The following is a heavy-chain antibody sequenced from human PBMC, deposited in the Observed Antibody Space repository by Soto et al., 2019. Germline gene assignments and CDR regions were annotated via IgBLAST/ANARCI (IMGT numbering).Heavy chain of an antibody. CDR1: GYSFTSYW. V-gene: IGHV5-51*01. Sequence: PGESLKISCKGSGYSFTSYWIGWVRQMPGKGLEWMGIIYPGDSDTRYSPSFQGQVTISADKSISTAYLQWSSLKASDTAMYYCARHAKKFVVVIPHYYYYMDVWGKGTTVTVSS. J-gene: IGHJ6*03. D-gene: IGHD2-21*01. CDR3: ARHAKKFVVVIPHYYYYMDV. CDR2: IYPGDSDT.